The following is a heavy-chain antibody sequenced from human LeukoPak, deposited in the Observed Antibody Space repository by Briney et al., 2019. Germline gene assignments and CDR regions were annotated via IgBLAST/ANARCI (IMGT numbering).Heavy chain of an antibody. CDR2: IRSSSSTI. CDR1: GFTFSSYS. V-gene: IGHV3-48*01. Sequence: PGGSLRLSCAASGFTFSSYSMNWVRQAPGKGLEWVSYIRSSSSTIYYADSVKGRFTISRDNAKNSLYLQMNSLRAEDTAVYYCAGEWPIGGYYYYGMNVWGQGTTVTVSS. CDR3: AGEWPIGGYYYYGMNV. J-gene: IGHJ6*02. D-gene: IGHD3-16*01.